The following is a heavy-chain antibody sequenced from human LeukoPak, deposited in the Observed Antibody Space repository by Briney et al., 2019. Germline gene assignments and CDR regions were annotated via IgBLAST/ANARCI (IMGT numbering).Heavy chain of an antibody. Sequence: GESLKISCKTSGYSFTTYWIGWVRQMPGKGLEWMGIIYPGDSDTRYSPSFQGQVTISADKSISTAYLQWSSLKASDTAMYYCARREKAVGERFDPWGQGTLVTVSS. CDR1: GYSFTTYW. V-gene: IGHV5-51*01. J-gene: IGHJ5*02. CDR3: ARREKAVGERFDP. D-gene: IGHD3-16*01. CDR2: IYPGDSDT.